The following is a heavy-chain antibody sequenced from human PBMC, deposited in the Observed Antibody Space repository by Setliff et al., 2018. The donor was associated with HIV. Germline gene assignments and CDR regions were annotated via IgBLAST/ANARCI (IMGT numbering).Heavy chain of an antibody. V-gene: IGHV3-74*01. J-gene: IGHJ4*02. CDR2: IKTDGSII. D-gene: IGHD6-19*01. CDR3: ANMQWASNAWYSFDY. CDR1: GFTFSNYW. Sequence: PGGSLRLSCAASGFTFSNYWMHWVRQAPGKGLVWVSRIKTDGSIITYADAVQGRFTISRDNAKNMLFLQMNSLRAEDTAVYYCANMQWASNAWYSFDYWGQGALVTVSS.